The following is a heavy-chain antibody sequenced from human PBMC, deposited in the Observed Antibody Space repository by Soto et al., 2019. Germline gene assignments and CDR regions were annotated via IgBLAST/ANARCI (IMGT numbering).Heavy chain of an antibody. V-gene: IGHV1-69*01. CDR3: ARLGVGGTEYYFVY. Sequence: QVQLVPSGAEVKKPGSSVNVACKASGRPFSSYAISWVRQAPGQGLEWIGGIIPIIGTANYAQKCQGRVTSTADESTSTAYMELSSLRSEDTAVYYCARLGVGGTEYYFVYGGQGTLVTVAS. J-gene: IGHJ4*02. CDR1: GRPFSSYA. D-gene: IGHD1-26*01. CDR2: IIPIIGTA.